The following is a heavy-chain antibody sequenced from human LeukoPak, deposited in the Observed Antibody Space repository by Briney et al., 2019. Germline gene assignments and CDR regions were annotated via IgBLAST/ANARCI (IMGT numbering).Heavy chain of an antibody. CDR3: ARYSSSSGVDY. Sequence: PSETLSLTCTVSGGSISSGSYYWSWIRQPAGKGLEWIGRIYTSGSTSYNPSLKSRVTISLDTSKNQFSLKLSSVTAADTAVYYCARYSSSSGVDYWGQGTTVTVSS. V-gene: IGHV4-61*02. D-gene: IGHD6-6*01. CDR2: IYTSGST. J-gene: IGHJ4*03. CDR1: GGSISSGSYY.